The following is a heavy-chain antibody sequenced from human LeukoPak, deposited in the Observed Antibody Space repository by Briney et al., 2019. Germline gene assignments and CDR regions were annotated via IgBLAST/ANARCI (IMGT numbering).Heavy chain of an antibody. CDR2: INAGNGNT. Sequence: ASVKVSCKASGYTFTSYAVHWVRQAPGQRLEWMGWINAGNGNTKYSQKFQGRVTITRDTSASTAYMELSSLRSEDTAVYYCARVGIAVAGPSNWFDPWGQGTLVTVSS. CDR3: ARVGIAVAGPSNWFDP. J-gene: IGHJ5*02. CDR1: GYTFTSYA. D-gene: IGHD6-19*01. V-gene: IGHV1-3*01.